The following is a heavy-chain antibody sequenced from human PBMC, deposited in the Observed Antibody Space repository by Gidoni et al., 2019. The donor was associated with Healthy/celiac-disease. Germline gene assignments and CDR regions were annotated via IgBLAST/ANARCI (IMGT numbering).Heavy chain of an antibody. Sequence: EVQLVESGGGLVQPGGSLRLSCAAYGFAFSSYSMNWVRQAPGKGLEWVSYISSSSSTIYYADSVKGRFTISRDNAKNSLYLQMNSLRDEDTAVYYCTRWARGWSIYLDYWGQGTLVTVSS. CDR2: ISSSSSTI. V-gene: IGHV3-48*02. D-gene: IGHD3-3*01. CDR3: TRWARGWSIYLDY. J-gene: IGHJ4*02. CDR1: GFAFSSYS.